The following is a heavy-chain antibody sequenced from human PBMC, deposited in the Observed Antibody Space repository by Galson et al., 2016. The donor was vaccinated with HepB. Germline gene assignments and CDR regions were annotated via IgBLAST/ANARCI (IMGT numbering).Heavy chain of an antibody. Sequence: SETLSLTCTVSGASIRSSNYYWAWIRQPPGKGLEWIGSIYYSGSTSYNASLNSRVTMSIDTSTNQFSLRLTSVHATDTAVYYCARARRNWNRGDFDYWGQGT. CDR3: ARARRNWNRGDFDY. CDR1: GASIRSSNYY. CDR2: IYYSGST. J-gene: IGHJ4*02. D-gene: IGHD1-1*01. V-gene: IGHV4-39*07.